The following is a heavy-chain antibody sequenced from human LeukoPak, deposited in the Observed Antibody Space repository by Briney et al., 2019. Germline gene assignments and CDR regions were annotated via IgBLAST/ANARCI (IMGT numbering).Heavy chain of an antibody. CDR1: GGSISSYY. D-gene: IGHD2-21*01. CDR3: ARAHSGSIYYGMDV. Sequence: SETLSLTCTVSGGSISSYYWSWIRQPPGKGLEWIGYIYYSGSTNYNPSLKSRVTISVDTSKNQFSLKLSPVTAADTAVYYCARAHSGSIYYGMDVWGQGTTVTVSS. J-gene: IGHJ6*02. V-gene: IGHV4-59*01. CDR2: IYYSGST.